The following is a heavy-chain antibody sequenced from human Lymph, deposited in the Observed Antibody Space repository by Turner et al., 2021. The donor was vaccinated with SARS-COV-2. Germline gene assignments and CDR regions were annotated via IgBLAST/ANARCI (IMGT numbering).Heavy chain of an antibody. D-gene: IGHD6-13*01. CDR2: IWYDGSNK. CDR1: GFTSSSYV. V-gene: IGHV3-33*01. Sequence: QVQLVESGGGVIWPGRSLRLSCAAAGFTSSSYVMHWVRQAPGKGLEWVAVIWYDGSNKDYADSVKGRFTISRDNSKNTLYLQMNSLRAEDTAVYYCARGLGSSWYSGGFDYWGQGTLVTVSS. J-gene: IGHJ4*02. CDR3: ARGLGSSWYSGGFDY.